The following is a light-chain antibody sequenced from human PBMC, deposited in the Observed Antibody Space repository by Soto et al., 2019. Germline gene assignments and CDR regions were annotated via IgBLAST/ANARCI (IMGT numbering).Light chain of an antibody. CDR2: VEVSGIY. J-gene: IGLJ2*01. Sequence: QPVLTQSSAASASLGSSVKLTCTLSSGHSGYIIAWHLQQPGQAPRYLMRVEVSGIYNKGSGVPDRFSGSSSGADRHLVISNLQSEDEADYYCETWGNDNVVFGGGTKLTVL. V-gene: IGLV4-60*03. CDR1: SGHSGYI. CDR3: ETWGNDNVV.